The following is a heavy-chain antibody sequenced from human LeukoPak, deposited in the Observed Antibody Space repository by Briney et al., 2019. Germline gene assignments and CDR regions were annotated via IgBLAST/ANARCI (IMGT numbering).Heavy chain of an antibody. CDR2: ISGSGDRT. V-gene: IGHV3-23*01. CDR3: ARDLDYDSSGTDAFDI. CDR1: GFSFANSV. Sequence: GGSLRLSCAASGFSFANSVISWIRQAPGKGPEWVSAISGSGDRTDYADSVRGRFTISRDNSKSTLYLQMNSLRVEDTAIYYCARDLDYDSSGTDAFDIWGQGTMVTVSS. J-gene: IGHJ3*02. D-gene: IGHD3-22*01.